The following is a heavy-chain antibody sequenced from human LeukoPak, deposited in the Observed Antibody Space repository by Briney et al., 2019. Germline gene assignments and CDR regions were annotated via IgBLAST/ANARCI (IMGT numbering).Heavy chain of an antibody. D-gene: IGHD1-1*01. CDR3: ARALHLELHSYFDS. V-gene: IGHV1-69*13. Sequence: GASVKVSCKASGGTFSTYATSWVRQAPGQGLEWMGGIIPIFGTANYAQKFQGRVTITADESTSTAYMELRSLSSEDTAVYYCARALHLELHSYFDSWGQGTLVTVSS. CDR1: GGTFSTYA. J-gene: IGHJ4*02. CDR2: IIPIFGTA.